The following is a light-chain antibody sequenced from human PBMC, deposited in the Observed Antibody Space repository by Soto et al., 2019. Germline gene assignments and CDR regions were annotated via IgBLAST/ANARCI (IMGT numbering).Light chain of an antibody. V-gene: IGLV2-23*01. J-gene: IGLJ2*01. CDR1: SSDVGSYNL. CDR3: CSYAGSSTPVV. Sequence: QSALTQPASVSGSPGQSITISCTGTSSDVGSYNLVSWYQQHPGKAPKLMIYEGSKRLSGVSNRFSGSKSGNTASLTISVLQAEEEADYYCCSYAGSSTPVVFGGGSKVTVL. CDR2: EGS.